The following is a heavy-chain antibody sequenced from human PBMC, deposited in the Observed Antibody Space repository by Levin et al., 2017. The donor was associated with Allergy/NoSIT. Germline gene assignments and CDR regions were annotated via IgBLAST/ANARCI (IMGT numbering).Heavy chain of an antibody. CDR1: GFTFSSYS. CDR3: ARVTSSTSFYFYYGMDV. Sequence: PSETLSLTCAASGFTFSSYSMNWVRQAPGKGLEWVSSISSSSSYIYYADSVKGRFTISRDNAKNSLYLQMNSLRAEDTAVYYCARVTSSTSFYFYYGMDVWGQGTTVTVSS. J-gene: IGHJ6*02. CDR2: ISSSSSYI. D-gene: IGHD2-2*01. V-gene: IGHV3-21*01.